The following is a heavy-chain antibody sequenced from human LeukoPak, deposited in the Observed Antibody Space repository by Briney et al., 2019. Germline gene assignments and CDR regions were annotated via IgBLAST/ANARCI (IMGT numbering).Heavy chain of an antibody. V-gene: IGHV4-61*02. CDR2: IYTSGST. D-gene: IGHD2-8*02. CDR1: GGSISSGNYQ. CDR3: AKGTGGTFYYFDY. Sequence: SQTLSLTCTVSGGSISSGNYQWTWIRQPAGKGLEWIGRIYTSGSTNYNPSLKSRVTISVDTSKNQFSLKLSSVTAADTAVYYCAKGTGGTFYYFDYWGQGTLVTASS. J-gene: IGHJ4*02.